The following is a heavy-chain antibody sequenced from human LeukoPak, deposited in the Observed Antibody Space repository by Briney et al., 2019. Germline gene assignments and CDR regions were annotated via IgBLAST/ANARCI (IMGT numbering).Heavy chain of an antibody. CDR1: GFTVNTND. V-gene: IGHV3-53*01. CDR3: AKGFAIRDAFDI. J-gene: IGHJ3*02. CDR2: IANDGRT. Sequence: PGGSLRLSCAASGFTVNTNDMSWVRQAPGKGLEWVSVIANDGRTYYADSVKGRFTISRDNSKNTLYLQMNSLRAEDTAVYYCAKGFAIRDAFDIWGQGTMVTVSS. D-gene: IGHD2-21*01.